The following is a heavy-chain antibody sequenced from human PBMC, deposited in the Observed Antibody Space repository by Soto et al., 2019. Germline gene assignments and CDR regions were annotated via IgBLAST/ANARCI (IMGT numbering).Heavy chain of an antibody. J-gene: IGHJ6*02. Sequence: GASVKVSCXASGGTFSSYAISWVRQAPGQGLEWMGGIIPIFGTANYAQKFQGRVTITADESTSTAYMELSSLRSEDTAVYYCASIAVPFRGGYYYYGMDVWGQGTTVTVSS. CDR2: IIPIFGTA. D-gene: IGHD3-10*01. CDR1: GGTFSSYA. V-gene: IGHV1-69*13. CDR3: ASIAVPFRGGYYYYGMDV.